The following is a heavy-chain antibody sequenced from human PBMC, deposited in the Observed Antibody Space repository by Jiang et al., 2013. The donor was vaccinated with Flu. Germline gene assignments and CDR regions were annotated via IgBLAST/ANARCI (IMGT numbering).Heavy chain of an antibody. V-gene: IGHV1-3*01. D-gene: IGHD2-15*01. CDR3: ARSYCSGGGCANRDLLYYFDY. Sequence: EWMGWINAGNGNTKYSQKFQGRVTITRDTSASTAYMELSSLRSEDTAVYYCARSYCSGGGCANRDLLYYFDYWGQGTLVTVSS. J-gene: IGHJ4*02. CDR2: INAGNGNT.